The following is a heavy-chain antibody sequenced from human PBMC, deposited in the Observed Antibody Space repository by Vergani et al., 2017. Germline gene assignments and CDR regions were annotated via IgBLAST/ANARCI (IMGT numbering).Heavy chain of an antibody. CDR3: ARVDTAMVTFDY. Sequence: EVQLVESGGGLIQPGGSLRLSCAASGFTVSSNYMSWVRQAPGKGLEWVSVIYSGGSTYYADSVKGRFTISRDNPKNTLYLQMNSLRAEDTAVYYCARVDTAMVTFDYWGQGTLVTVSS. CDR1: GFTVSSNY. J-gene: IGHJ4*02. D-gene: IGHD5-18*01. V-gene: IGHV3-53*01. CDR2: IYSGGST.